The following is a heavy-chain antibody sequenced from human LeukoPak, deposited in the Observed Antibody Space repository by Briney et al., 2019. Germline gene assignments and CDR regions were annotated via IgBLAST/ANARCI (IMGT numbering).Heavy chain of an antibody. CDR3: AITVAGIGATAYYFDY. CDR2: MNPNSGNT. V-gene: IGHV1-8*01. J-gene: IGHJ4*02. Sequence: AASVKVSCKASGYTFTSYDINWVRQAPGQGLEWMGWMNPNSGNTGYAQKFQGRVTMTRNTSISTAYMELSSLRSEDTAVYYCAITVAGIGATAYYFDYWGQGTLVTVSS. D-gene: IGHD6-19*01. CDR1: GYTFTSYD.